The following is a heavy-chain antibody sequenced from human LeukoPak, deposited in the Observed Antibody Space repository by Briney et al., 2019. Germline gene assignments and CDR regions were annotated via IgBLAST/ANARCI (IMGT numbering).Heavy chain of an antibody. V-gene: IGHV4-34*01. CDR2: INHSGST. Sequence: SETLSLTCAVYGGSFSGYYWSWIRQPPGKGLEWIGEINHSGSTNYNPSLKSRGTISVDTSKNRFSLKLSSVTAADTAVYYCARHRKSTGHWFDPWGQGTLVTVSS. CDR3: ARHRKSTGHWFDP. D-gene: IGHD2-2*01. CDR1: GGSFSGYY. J-gene: IGHJ5*02.